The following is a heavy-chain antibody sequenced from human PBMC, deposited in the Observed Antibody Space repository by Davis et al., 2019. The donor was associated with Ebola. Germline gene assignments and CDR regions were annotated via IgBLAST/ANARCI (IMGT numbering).Heavy chain of an antibody. Sequence: GGSLRLSCAASGFTFSAYSMNWVRQAPGKGLEWVSYISDSSTTIYYADSVKGRFTISRDSSKNTLYLQMNSLRAEDTAVYYCAKGYSSGWFPWFDPWGQGTLVTVSS. J-gene: IGHJ5*02. CDR2: ISDSSTTI. V-gene: IGHV3-48*01. CDR1: GFTFSAYS. CDR3: AKGYSSGWFPWFDP. D-gene: IGHD6-19*01.